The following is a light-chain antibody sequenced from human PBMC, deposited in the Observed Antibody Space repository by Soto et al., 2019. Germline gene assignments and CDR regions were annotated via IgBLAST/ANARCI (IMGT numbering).Light chain of an antibody. CDR1: QSVSRRY. V-gene: IGKV3-20*01. CDR3: QHYGSSPPWT. CDR2: GAS. J-gene: IGKJ1*01. Sequence: EIVLTQSPGTLSLSPGERATLSCRASQSVSRRYLAWYQQKPGQAPRLLIYGASSRATGIPDRFSGSGSGTDFTLTINRLEPEDFAVYYWQHYGSSPPWTFGQGTKVEIK.